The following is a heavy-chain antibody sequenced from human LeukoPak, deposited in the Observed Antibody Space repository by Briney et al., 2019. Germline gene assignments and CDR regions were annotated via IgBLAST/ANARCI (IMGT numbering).Heavy chain of an antibody. V-gene: IGHV1-69*04. Sequence: ASVKVSCKASGGTFSSYAISWVRQAPGQGLEWMGRIIPILGIANYAQKFQGRVTITADKSTSTAYMELSSLRSEDTAVYYCARDKGSYDFWSGNPYYFDYWGQGPLVTVSS. CDR1: GGTFSSYA. CDR3: ARDKGSYDFWSGNPYYFDY. D-gene: IGHD3-3*01. J-gene: IGHJ4*02. CDR2: IIPILGIA.